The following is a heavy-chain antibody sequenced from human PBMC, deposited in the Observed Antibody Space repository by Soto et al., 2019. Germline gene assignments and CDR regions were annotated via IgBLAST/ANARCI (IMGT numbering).Heavy chain of an antibody. V-gene: IGHV4-30-2*01. J-gene: IGHJ5*02. CDR3: ARGLYSSSLLTEFDP. Sequence: SETLSLTCVVSGGSISSGGYSWSWIRQPPGKGLEWIGYIYHSGSTYYNPSLKSRVTISVDRSKNQFSLKLSSVTAADTAVYYCARGLYSSSLLTEFDPWGQGTLVTVSS. D-gene: IGHD6-6*01. CDR1: GGSISSGGYS. CDR2: IYHSGST.